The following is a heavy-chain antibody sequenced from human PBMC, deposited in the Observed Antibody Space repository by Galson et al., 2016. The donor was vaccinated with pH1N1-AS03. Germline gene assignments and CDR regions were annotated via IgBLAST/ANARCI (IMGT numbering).Heavy chain of an antibody. V-gene: IGHV4-34*12. CDR3: VRDIYGDPLGE. D-gene: IGHD4-17*01. J-gene: IGHJ4*02. CDR2: TIPGRGT. Sequence: ETLSLTCAVSSRSLNGAYWTWIRQAPGKGLEWIGETIPGRGTTYNPSLRRRVTIALDTSKNQVSLRLTSVTAADTAVYYCVRDIYGDPLGEWGQGTLVTVSS. CDR1: SRSLNGAY.